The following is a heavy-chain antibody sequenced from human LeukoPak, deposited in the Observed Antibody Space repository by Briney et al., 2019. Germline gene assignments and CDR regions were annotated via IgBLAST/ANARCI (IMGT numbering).Heavy chain of an antibody. Sequence: PSETLSLTCAVSGGSFSGYYRSWIRQPAGKGLEWIGRIYTSGSTNYNPSLKSRVTMSVDTSKNQFSLKLSSVTAADTAVYYCARDLAGYSSSWYSGGYFDYWGQGTLVTVSS. CDR1: GGSFSGYY. V-gene: IGHV4-4*07. J-gene: IGHJ4*02. CDR3: ARDLAGYSSSWYSGGYFDY. D-gene: IGHD6-13*01. CDR2: IYTSGST.